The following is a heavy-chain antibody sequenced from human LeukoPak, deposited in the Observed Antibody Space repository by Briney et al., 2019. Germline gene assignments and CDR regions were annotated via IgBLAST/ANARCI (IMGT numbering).Heavy chain of an antibody. D-gene: IGHD5-18*01. CDR1: GYTLTELS. Sequence: ASVKVSCKVSGYTLTELSMHWVRQAPGKGLEWMGVFDPEDSETIYAQKFQGRVTMTEDTSTDTAYMELSSLRSEDTAVYYCATSDTAMVRDAFDIWGQGTMVTVSS. J-gene: IGHJ3*02. CDR3: ATSDTAMVRDAFDI. V-gene: IGHV1-24*01. CDR2: FDPEDSET.